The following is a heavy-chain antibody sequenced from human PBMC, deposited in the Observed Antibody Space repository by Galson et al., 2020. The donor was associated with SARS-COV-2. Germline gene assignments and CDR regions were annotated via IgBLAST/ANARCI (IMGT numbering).Heavy chain of an antibody. D-gene: IGHD3-10*01. CDR1: GGSISSYY. J-gene: IGHJ6*02. Sequence: SETLSLTCTVYGGSISSYYWSWIRQPPGKGLEWIGEIYYSGSTNYNPSLKSRVTISVDTSKNQFSLKLSSVTAADTAVYYCASVQGSGTPYGMDVWGQGTTVIVSS. CDR3: ASVQGSGTPYGMDV. V-gene: IGHV4-59*13. CDR2: IYYSGST.